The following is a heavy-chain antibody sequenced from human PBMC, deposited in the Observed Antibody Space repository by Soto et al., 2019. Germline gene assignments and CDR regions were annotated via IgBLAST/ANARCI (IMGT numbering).Heavy chain of an antibody. Sequence: EVQLVESGGGLVQPGGSLRLSCAASGFTFSSSWMHWVRQAPGKGLVWVSRINSGASTTNYADSVKGRFTISRDNAKNTLYLQMDSLTAEDTAVDYCARGPSGWFGYDYWGQGTLVTVSS. D-gene: IGHD6-19*01. V-gene: IGHV3-74*01. CDR3: ARGPSGWFGYDY. CDR1: GFTFSSSW. J-gene: IGHJ4*02. CDR2: INSGASTT.